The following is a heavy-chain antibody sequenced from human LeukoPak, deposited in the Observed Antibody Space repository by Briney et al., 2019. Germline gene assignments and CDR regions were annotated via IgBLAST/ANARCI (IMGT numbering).Heavy chain of an antibody. CDR3: ARDGVVVTYYFEY. D-gene: IGHD3-22*01. CDR1: GFTFRSYS. Sequence: GGSLRLSCAASGFTFRSYSLTWVRQAPGKGLEWVSSISVGSNYIYYADSVKGRFTISRDNAKNLVYLQMNSLRAEDTAVYYCARDGVVVTYYFEYWGQGTMVTVSA. J-gene: IGHJ4*02. V-gene: IGHV3-21*06. CDR2: ISVGSNYI.